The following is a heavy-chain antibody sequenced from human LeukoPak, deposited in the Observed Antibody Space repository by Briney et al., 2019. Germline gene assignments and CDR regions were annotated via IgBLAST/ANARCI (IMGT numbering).Heavy chain of an antibody. J-gene: IGHJ4*02. Sequence: PGGSLRLSCAASGFTFSDYSMNWVRQAPGKGLEWVSSISYDSNYIYYADSVKGRFTISRDNAKNSLYLQMNSLRAEDTAVYYCANHLACGSTSCPSFDYWGQGTLVTVSS. CDR2: ISYDSNYI. CDR3: ANHLACGSTSCPSFDY. V-gene: IGHV3-21*01. D-gene: IGHD2-2*01. CDR1: GFTFSDYS.